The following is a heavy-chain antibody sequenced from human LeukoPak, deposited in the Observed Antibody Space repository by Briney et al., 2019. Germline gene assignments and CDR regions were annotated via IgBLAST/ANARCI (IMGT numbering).Heavy chain of an antibody. CDR2: ITSDGSTT. J-gene: IGHJ4*02. V-gene: IGHV3-74*03. CDR3: VRDNYGVDY. Sequence: GGTLSLTCAASGFTFSTYWRQWVRQAPGQGLVWVSHITSDGSTTTYADPVKGRFTTSRANAKNTLYLQMNSLRAEDTAVYYCVRDNYGVDYWGQGTLVTVSS. D-gene: IGHD4/OR15-4a*01. CDR1: GFTFSTYW.